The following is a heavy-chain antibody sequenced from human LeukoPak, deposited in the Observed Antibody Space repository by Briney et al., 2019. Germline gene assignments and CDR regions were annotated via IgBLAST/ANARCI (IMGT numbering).Heavy chain of an antibody. CDR2: MNHSGST. D-gene: IGHD2-2*01. Sequence: SETLSLTCAVYGGSFSGYYWSWIRQPPGKGLEWIGEMNHSGSTNYNPSLKSRVTISVDTSKNQFSLKLSSVTAADTAVYYCARGRGYIVVVPAATAYFQHWGQGTLVTVSS. V-gene: IGHV4-34*01. J-gene: IGHJ1*01. CDR3: ARGRGYIVVVPAATAYFQH. CDR1: GGSFSGYY.